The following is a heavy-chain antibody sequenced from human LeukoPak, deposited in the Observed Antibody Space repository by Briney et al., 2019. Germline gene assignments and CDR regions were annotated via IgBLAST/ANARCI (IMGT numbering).Heavy chain of an antibody. CDR2: IYSGGST. J-gene: IGHJ3*02. V-gene: IGHV3-66*01. CDR3: ARDRTTVTRKPDAFDI. CDR1: GFTVSSNY. D-gene: IGHD4-17*01. Sequence: GGSLRLSCAASGFTVSSNYMSWVRQAPGKGLEWVSVIYSGGSTYYADSVKGRFTISRDNSKNTLYLQMNSLRAGDTAVYYCARDRTTVTRKPDAFDIWGQGTMVTVSS.